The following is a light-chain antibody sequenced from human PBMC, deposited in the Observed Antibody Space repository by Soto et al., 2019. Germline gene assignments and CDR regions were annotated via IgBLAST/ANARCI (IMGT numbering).Light chain of an antibody. J-gene: IGLJ2*01. CDR2: SNN. CDR3: VAWDDSLNGYVV. CDR1: SSNIGSNT. V-gene: IGLV1-44*01. Sequence: QSVLAQPPSASVTPGQRVTISCSGSSSNIGSNTVNWYQQLPGTAPKLVIYSNNQRPSGVPDRFSGSKSGTSASLAISGLLSEDEADYYCVAWDDSLNGYVVFGGGTKVTVL.